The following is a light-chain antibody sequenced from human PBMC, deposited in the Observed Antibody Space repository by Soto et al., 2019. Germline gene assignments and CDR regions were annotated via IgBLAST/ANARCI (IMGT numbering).Light chain of an antibody. CDR1: QGIKND. V-gene: IGKV1-6*01. J-gene: IGKJ2*01. CDR3: LQDYNYPYT. CDR2: AAS. Sequence: AIQMTQSPSSLSASVGDRVTITCRASQGIKNDVAWYQQKPGKAPKLLIYAASSLHSGVPPRFSGSGSGTDFTLTISSLQPEDCATYFCLQDYNYPYTFGQGTKVDIK.